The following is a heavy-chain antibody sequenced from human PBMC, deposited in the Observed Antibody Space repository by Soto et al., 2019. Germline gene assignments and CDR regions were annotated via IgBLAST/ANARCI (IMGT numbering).Heavy chain of an antibody. Sequence: EVQLVESGGGLVKPGGSLRLSCAASGFTFSSYSMNWVRQAPGKGLEWVSTISSSSSYIYYADSVKGRFTNSRDNAKNSLHLQMNNLIAEDTAVYYCARDIGRGYSGYDFFCVFDPWGQGTLVTVSS. CDR2: ISSSSSYI. J-gene: IGHJ5*02. D-gene: IGHD5-12*01. V-gene: IGHV3-21*01. CDR3: ARDIGRGYSGYDFFCVFDP. CDR1: GFTFSSYS.